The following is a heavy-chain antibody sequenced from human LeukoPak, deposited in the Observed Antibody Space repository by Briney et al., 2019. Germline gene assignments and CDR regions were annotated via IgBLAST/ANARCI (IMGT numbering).Heavy chain of an antibody. CDR1: GASISNSFYY. CDR2: IRYSGST. Sequence: KPSETLSLTCTVSGASISNSFYYWGWIRQPPGTGLEWIGHIRYSGSTYHNPSLKSRVTISVDTSKNQFSLKLSSVTAADTAVYYCARGHPTVNTFDAFDIWGQGTMVTVSS. J-gene: IGHJ3*02. CDR3: ARGHPTVNTFDAFDI. V-gene: IGHV4-39*07. D-gene: IGHD4-17*01.